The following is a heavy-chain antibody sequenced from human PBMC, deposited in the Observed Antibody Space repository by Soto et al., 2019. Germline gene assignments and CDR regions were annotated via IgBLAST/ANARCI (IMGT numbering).Heavy chain of an antibody. CDR3: ARHGIAARSLDY. CDR1: GGSISSYY. J-gene: IGHJ4*02. D-gene: IGHD6-6*01. V-gene: IGHV4-59*08. Sequence: SETLSLTCTVSGGSISSYYWSWIRQPPGKGLEWIGYIYYSGSTNYNPSLKSRVTISVDTSKNQFSLKLSSVTAADTAVYYCARHGIAARSLDYWGQGTLVTVSS. CDR2: IYYSGST.